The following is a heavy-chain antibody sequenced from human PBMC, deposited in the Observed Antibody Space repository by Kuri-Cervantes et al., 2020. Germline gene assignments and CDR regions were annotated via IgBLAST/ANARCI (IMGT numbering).Heavy chain of an antibody. V-gene: IGHV3-48*04. D-gene: IGHD3-22*01. Sequence: GESLKISCAASGFTFSSYSMNWVRQAPGKGLEWVSYISSSGSTIYYADSVKGRFTISRDNAKNSLYLQMNSLRAEDTAVYYCAREGDSSGYYYDPWGQGTLVTVSS. CDR3: AREGDSSGYYYDP. J-gene: IGHJ5*02. CDR2: ISSSGSTI. CDR1: GFTFSSYS.